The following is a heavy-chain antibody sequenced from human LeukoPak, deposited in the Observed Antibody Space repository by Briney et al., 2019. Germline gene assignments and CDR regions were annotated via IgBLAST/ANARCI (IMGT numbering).Heavy chain of an antibody. V-gene: IGHV3-9*01. J-gene: IGHJ6*03. CDR3: AKVGKTENYYGSGRFSYYYYMDV. CDR2: INRSSGISANK. D-gene: IGHD3-10*01. CDR1: GFIFENCA. Sequence: PGRSMRLSCAASGFIFENCAMHWVRQAPRKGLEWVSGINRSSGISANKDYANSVKGRFTISRDNGKNSLYLEMNSLRVEDTALYYCAKVGKTENYYGSGRFSYYYYMDVWGKGTTVTISS.